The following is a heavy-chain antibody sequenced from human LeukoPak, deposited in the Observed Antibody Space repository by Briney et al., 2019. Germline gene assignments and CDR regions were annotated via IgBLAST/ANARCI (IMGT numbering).Heavy chain of an antibody. CDR2: IYTSGST. Sequence: SETLSLXCTVSGGSISSYYWSWIRQPAGKGLEWIGRIYTSGSTNYNPSLRSRVTMSVDTSKNQFSLKLSSVTAADTAVYYCARCNDYSNLYNWFDPWGQGTLVTVSS. D-gene: IGHD4-11*01. J-gene: IGHJ5*02. CDR3: ARCNDYSNLYNWFDP. V-gene: IGHV4-4*07. CDR1: GGSISSYY.